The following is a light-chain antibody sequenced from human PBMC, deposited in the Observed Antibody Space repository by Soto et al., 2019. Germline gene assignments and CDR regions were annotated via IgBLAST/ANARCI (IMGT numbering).Light chain of an antibody. CDR3: SSYTTSTSFIL. V-gene: IGLV2-14*01. J-gene: IGLJ2*01. Sequence: QSALTQPASVSGSPGQSITISCTGTSSDIGNYDFVSWYQQVPGTAPKAMIYEVSSRPSGVSNRFSGSKSGNTASLTISGLQAEDEAYYYCSSYTTSTSFILFGGGPKL. CDR2: EVS. CDR1: SSDIGNYDF.